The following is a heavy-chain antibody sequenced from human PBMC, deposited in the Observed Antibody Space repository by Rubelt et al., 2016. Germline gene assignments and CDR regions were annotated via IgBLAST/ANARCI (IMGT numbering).Heavy chain of an antibody. Sequence: QVQLVQSGAEVKKPGSSVKVSCKASGGTFSSYAISWVRQAPGQGLEWMGGIIPIFGTANYAQKFQGRGTITADESTGTAYMELSSLRSEDTAVYYCARGGAAAADDNDAFDIWGQGTMVTVSS. CDR3: ARGGAAAADDNDAFDI. D-gene: IGHD6-13*01. J-gene: IGHJ3*02. CDR1: GGTFSSYA. V-gene: IGHV1-69*01. CDR2: IIPIFGTA.